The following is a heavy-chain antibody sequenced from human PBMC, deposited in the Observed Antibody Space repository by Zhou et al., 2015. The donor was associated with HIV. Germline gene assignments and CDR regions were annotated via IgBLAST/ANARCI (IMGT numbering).Heavy chain of an antibody. Sequence: QVQLVQSGAEVKKPGSSVKVSCKSSGGTFNTYEISWVRQAPGQGLEWLGGIIPILGTADYAQKFQGRVTITADSSTSTAYVEVRSLKSEDTAFYYCARDRGGSTRPDWRYFDVWGRGTLVTVSS. CDR3: ARDRGGSTRPDWRYFDV. CDR1: GGTFNTYE. J-gene: IGHJ2*01. V-gene: IGHV1-69*06. D-gene: IGHD3/OR15-3a*01. CDR2: IIPILGTA.